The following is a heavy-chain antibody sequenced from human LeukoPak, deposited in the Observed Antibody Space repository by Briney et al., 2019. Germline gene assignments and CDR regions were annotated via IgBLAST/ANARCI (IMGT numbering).Heavy chain of an antibody. CDR1: GFTFGDYT. CDR3: TRDRSGYYYNWLDP. CDR2: IRSKAYGGTT. J-gene: IGHJ5*02. D-gene: IGHD3-22*01. V-gene: IGHV3-49*04. Sequence: GGSLRLSCTASGFTFGDYTMNWVRQAPGKGLGWVGFIRSKAYGGTTEYAASVKGRFTISRDDSKTIAYLQMNSLKTEDTALYYCTRDRSGYYYNWLDPWGQGTLVTVSS.